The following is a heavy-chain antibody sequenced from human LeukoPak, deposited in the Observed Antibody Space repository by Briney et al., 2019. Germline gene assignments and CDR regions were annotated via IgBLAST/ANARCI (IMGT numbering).Heavy chain of an antibody. D-gene: IGHD2-15*01. CDR2: VSSSSTYI. CDR3: ARVGCSGGRCPGYGMDV. Sequence: PGGSLRLSCAASGFTFSSYSMNWVRQAPGKGLEWVSSVSSSSTYIYYADSVKGRFTISRDNAKNSLYLQMNSLRVEDTAVCYCARVGCSGGRCPGYGMDVWGQGTTVTVSS. V-gene: IGHV3-21*01. J-gene: IGHJ6*02. CDR1: GFTFSSYS.